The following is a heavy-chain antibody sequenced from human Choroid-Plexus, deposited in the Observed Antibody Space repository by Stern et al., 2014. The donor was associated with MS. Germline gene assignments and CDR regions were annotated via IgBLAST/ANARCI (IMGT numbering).Heavy chain of an antibody. CDR1: GYIFTGYY. CDR2: INPNTGGT. D-gene: IGHD3-3*01. CDR3: ARDQRGITIFGVVTDYYYLGMDV. J-gene: IGHJ6*02. Sequence: QVQLVESGAEVQKPGASVKVSCKTSGYIFTGYYIHWVRQAPGQGLEWMAWINPNTGGTKYAQKFQGRVPMSRDTSISTAYVELSSLTSDDTAVYYCARDQRGITIFGVVTDYYYLGMDVWGQGTTVTVSS. V-gene: IGHV1-2*02.